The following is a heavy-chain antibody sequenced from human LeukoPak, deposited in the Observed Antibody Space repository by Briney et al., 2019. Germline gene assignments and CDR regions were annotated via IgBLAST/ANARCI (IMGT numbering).Heavy chain of an antibody. Sequence: GESLKISCKTSGFIFTNYWLGWVRQKPGKGLEWMGIIYPDDPRTKYSPSFQGQVTISADKSISTAYLQWSNLKDSDTAIYYCALGAPRYFHPWGQGTLVTVSS. CDR3: ALGAPRYFHP. V-gene: IGHV5-51*01. J-gene: IGHJ5*02. CDR2: IYPDDPRT. D-gene: IGHD4/OR15-4a*01. CDR1: GFIFTNYW.